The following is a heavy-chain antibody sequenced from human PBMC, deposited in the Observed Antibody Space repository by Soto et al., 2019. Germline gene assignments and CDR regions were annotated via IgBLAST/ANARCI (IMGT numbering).Heavy chain of an antibody. CDR1: SGSISSYN. J-gene: IGHJ4*02. Sequence: PSETLSLTCTVSSGSISSYNWSWMRQPPGKGLEWIGYISYSGSTNYNPSLKSRPTISVDTSKNQFSLKLRSVTAADTAVYYCARASPYGDYALDYWVQGTLVTVSS. D-gene: IGHD4-17*01. CDR3: ARASPYGDYALDY. CDR2: ISYSGST. V-gene: IGHV4-59*01.